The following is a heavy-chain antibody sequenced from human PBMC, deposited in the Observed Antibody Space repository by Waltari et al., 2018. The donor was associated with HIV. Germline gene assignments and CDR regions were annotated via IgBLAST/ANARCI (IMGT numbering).Heavy chain of an antibody. Sequence: QLQLQESGPGLVKPSETLSLTCTVSVCSISSSGNYWSWIRQPPGKGLEWIGNIYYSGNTYYNPSLKSRLSISVDTSKNQFSLKMTSVTAADTAVYYCARSDKGYNFYFGMDVWGQGTSVTVSS. D-gene: IGHD2-15*01. CDR3: ARSDKGYNFYFGMDV. V-gene: IGHV4-39*01. CDR2: IYYSGNT. J-gene: IGHJ6*02. CDR1: VCSISSSGNY.